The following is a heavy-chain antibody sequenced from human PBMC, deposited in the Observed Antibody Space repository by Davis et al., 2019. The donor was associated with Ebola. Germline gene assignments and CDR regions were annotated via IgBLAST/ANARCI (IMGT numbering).Heavy chain of an antibody. CDR3: AKDRGQLFWVFDS. Sequence: GESLKISCEASGFNFPHYALTWVRQAPGKGPEWVSIISGNGGITKYADSVKGRFTISRDNSKNTVYLQMDSLTTDDTATYYCAKDRGQLFWVFDSWGQGTLVTVAS. CDR1: GFNFPHYA. V-gene: IGHV3-23*01. D-gene: IGHD2-2*01. J-gene: IGHJ4*02. CDR2: ISGNGGIT.